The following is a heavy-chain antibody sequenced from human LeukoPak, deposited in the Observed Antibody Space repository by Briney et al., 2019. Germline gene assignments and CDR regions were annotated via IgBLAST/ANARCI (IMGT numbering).Heavy chain of an antibody. V-gene: IGHV3-69-1*01. J-gene: IGHJ4*02. Sequence: PGGSLRLSCAASGFTFSNAWMSWVRQAPGKGLEWVSSISSSSYKYYADSVKGRFTISRDNAKNSLYLQMNSLRAEDTAVYYCARAVAVAGYDYWGQGTLVTVSS. CDR3: ARAVAVAGYDY. CDR2: ISSSSYK. D-gene: IGHD6-19*01. CDR1: GFTFSNAW.